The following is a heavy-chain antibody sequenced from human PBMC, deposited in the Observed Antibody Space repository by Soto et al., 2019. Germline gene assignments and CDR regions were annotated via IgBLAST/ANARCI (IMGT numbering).Heavy chain of an antibody. D-gene: IGHD3-3*01. Sequence: GGSLRLSCAASGFTFSSYSMNWVRQAPGKGLEWVSSISSSSSYIYYADSVKGRFTISRDNAKNSLYLQMNSLRAEDTAVYYCARDRSGGGYDFWSGYYTNDYWGQGTLVTVSS. CDR2: ISSSSSYI. V-gene: IGHV3-21*01. CDR3: ARDRSGGGYDFWSGYYTNDY. CDR1: GFTFSSYS. J-gene: IGHJ4*02.